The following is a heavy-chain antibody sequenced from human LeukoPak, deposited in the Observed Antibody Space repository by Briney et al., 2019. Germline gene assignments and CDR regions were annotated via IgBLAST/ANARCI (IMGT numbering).Heavy chain of an antibody. Sequence: GGSLRLSCAASGFTFSSYAMHWVRQAPGKGLEWVAVISYDGSNKYYADSVKGRFTISRDNSKNTLYLQMNSLRAEDTAVYYCARDHSSSCFDYWGQGTLVTVSS. CDR3: ARDHSSSCFDY. V-gene: IGHV3-30-3*01. D-gene: IGHD6-13*01. CDR1: GFTFSSYA. CDR2: ISYDGSNK. J-gene: IGHJ4*02.